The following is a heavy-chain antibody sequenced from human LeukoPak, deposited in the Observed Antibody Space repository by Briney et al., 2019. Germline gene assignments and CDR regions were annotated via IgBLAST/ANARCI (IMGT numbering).Heavy chain of an antibody. CDR1: GFTVSSNY. D-gene: IGHD5-18*01. Sequence: PGGSLRLSCAASGFTVSSNYMSWIRQAPGKGLEWVSYISSSGSTIYYADSVKGRFTISRGNAKNSLYLQMNSLRAEDTAVYYCARESRGYSHGEYWYFDLWGRGTLVTVSS. CDR2: ISSSGSTI. J-gene: IGHJ2*01. CDR3: ARESRGYSHGEYWYFDL. V-gene: IGHV3-11*01.